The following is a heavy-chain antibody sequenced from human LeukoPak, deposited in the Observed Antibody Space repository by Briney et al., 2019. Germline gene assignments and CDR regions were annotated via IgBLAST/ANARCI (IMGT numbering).Heavy chain of an antibody. D-gene: IGHD3-10*01. V-gene: IGHV1-18*01. J-gene: IGHJ3*02. Sequence: ASVKVSCKASGYTFTSYGISWVRQAPGQGLEWMGWISAYNGNTNYAQKFQGRVTITADKSTSTAYMELSSLRSEDTAVYYCARGWSGAFDIWGQGTMVTVSS. CDR3: ARGWSGAFDI. CDR2: ISAYNGNT. CDR1: GYTFTSYG.